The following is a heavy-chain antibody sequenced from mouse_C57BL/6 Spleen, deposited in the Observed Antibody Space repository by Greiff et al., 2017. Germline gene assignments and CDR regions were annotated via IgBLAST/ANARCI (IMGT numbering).Heavy chain of an antibody. J-gene: IGHJ3*01. CDR2: IHPNSGST. D-gene: IGHD4-1*01. V-gene: IGHV1-64*01. CDR3: ARARVLGDYSGTGFAY. CDR1: GYTFTSYW. Sequence: QVQLQQPGAELVKPGASVKLSCKASGYTFTSYWMHWVKQRPGQGLEWIGMIHPNSGSTNYNEKFKSKATLTVDKSSSTAYMQLSSLTSEDSAVXYCARARVLGDYSGTGFAYWGQGTLVTVSA.